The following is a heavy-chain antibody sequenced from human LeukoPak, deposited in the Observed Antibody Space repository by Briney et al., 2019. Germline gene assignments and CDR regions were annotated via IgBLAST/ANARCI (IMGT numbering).Heavy chain of an antibody. CDR3: ATGDGPNFDY. V-gene: IGHV1-24*01. CDR2: FDPEDGET. CDR1: GGTFSSYA. J-gene: IGHJ4*02. D-gene: IGHD2-21*01. Sequence: ASVKVSCKASGGTFSSYAISWVRQAPGKGLEWMGGFDPEDGETIYAQKFQGRVTMTEDTSTDTAYMELSSLRSEDTAVYYCATGDGPNFDYWGQGTLVTVSS.